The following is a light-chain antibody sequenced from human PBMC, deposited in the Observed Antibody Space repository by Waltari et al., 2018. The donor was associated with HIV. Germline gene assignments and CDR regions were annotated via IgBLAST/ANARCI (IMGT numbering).Light chain of an antibody. CDR3: QSYDSSNPVV. Sequence: NFMLTQPHSVSESPGKTVTISCTRSSGSIASNYVQWYQQRPGSSPTTVISEVNQRPSGVPDRFSGSIDSSSNSASLTISGLKTEYEADYYCQSYDSSNPVVFGGGTKLTVL. CDR2: EVN. V-gene: IGLV6-57*01. CDR1: SGSIASNY. J-gene: IGLJ2*01.